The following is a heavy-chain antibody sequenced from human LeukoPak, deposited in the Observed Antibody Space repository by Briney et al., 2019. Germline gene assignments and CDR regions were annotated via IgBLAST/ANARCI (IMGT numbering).Heavy chain of an antibody. CDR2: IWYDGRSK. V-gene: IGHV3-30*02. Sequence: GGSLRLSCVASGFTFSSYGMHWVRQAPGKGLEWVAVIWYDGRSKYYSDSVRGHFTISRDDSMNTVFRQMDSLRAEDMAEYYCAKSGYGDYARGGLDPWGQGTLVPVSS. CDR3: AKSGYGDYARGGLDP. J-gene: IGHJ5*02. D-gene: IGHD4-17*01. CDR1: GFTFSSYG.